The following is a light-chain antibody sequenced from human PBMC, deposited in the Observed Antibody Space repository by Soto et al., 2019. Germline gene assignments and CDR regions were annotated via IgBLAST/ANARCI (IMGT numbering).Light chain of an antibody. Sequence: IGMTQAPSTLSVTPGERATLSFRASPSVSSNLAWYQQKPGQAPRLLIYGASTRATGIPARFSGSGSGTEFTLPISSLQSEDFAVYYCQQCHNLWTFSQVTKVDI. V-gene: IGKV3-15*01. J-gene: IGKJ1*01. CDR3: QQCHNLWT. CDR2: GAS. CDR1: PSVSSN.